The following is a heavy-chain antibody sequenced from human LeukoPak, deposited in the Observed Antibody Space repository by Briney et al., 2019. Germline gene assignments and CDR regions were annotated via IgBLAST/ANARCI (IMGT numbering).Heavy chain of an antibody. Sequence: GGSLRLSCAASGFTFSSYWMSWVRQAPGKGLEWVANIKQDGSEKYYVDSVKGRFTISRDNAKNSLYLQMNSLRAEDTAVYYCATEGRFGAPSVSGRYYYYYGMDVWGQGTTVTVSS. D-gene: IGHD3-10*01. CDR1: GFTFSSYW. CDR3: ATEGRFGAPSVSGRYYYYYGMDV. CDR2: IKQDGSEK. V-gene: IGHV3-7*01. J-gene: IGHJ6*02.